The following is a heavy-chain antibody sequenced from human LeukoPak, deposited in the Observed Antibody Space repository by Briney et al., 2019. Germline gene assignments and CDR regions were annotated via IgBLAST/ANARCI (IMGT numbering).Heavy chain of an antibody. Sequence: GRSLRLSCAASGFTFSSYAMHWVRQAPGKGLEWVAVISNDGSDKYYADSVKGRFTISRDNSKNTLYLQMNSLRAEDTAVYYCARGKTIAVADYWGQGTLVTVSS. CDR1: GFTFSSYA. J-gene: IGHJ4*02. CDR3: ARGKTIAVADY. V-gene: IGHV3-30-3*01. CDR2: ISNDGSDK. D-gene: IGHD6-19*01.